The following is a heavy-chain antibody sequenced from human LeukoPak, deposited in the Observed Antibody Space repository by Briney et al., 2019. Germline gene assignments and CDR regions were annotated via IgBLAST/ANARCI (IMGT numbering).Heavy chain of an antibody. D-gene: IGHD4-23*01. CDR3: ARDLPYRVTPNTIDY. J-gene: IGHJ4*02. Sequence: WASVTVSCKASGYTFTSYGISWVRQAPGQGLEWMGWISAYNGNTNYAQKLQGRVTMTTDTSTSTAYMELRSLRSDDTAVYYCARDLPYRVTPNTIDYWGQGTLVTVSS. CDR2: ISAYNGNT. CDR1: GYTFTSYG. V-gene: IGHV1-18*01.